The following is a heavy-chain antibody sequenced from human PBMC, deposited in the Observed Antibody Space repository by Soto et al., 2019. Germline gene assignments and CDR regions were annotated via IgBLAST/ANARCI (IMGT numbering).Heavy chain of an antibody. CDR1: GYTLTELS. CDR3: ATARGGSYYYYYGMDV. V-gene: IGHV1-24*01. J-gene: IGHJ6*02. D-gene: IGHD1-26*01. CDR2: FDPEDGET. Sequence: ASVKVSCKVSGYTLTELSMHWVRQAPGKGLEWMGGFDPEDGETIYAQKFQGRVTMTEGTSTDTAYMELSSLRSEDTAVYYCATARGGSYYYYYGMDVWGQGTTVTVSS.